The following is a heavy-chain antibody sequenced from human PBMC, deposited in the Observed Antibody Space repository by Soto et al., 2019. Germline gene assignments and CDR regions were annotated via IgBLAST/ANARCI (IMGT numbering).Heavy chain of an antibody. CDR1: GFTSRSFT. CDR2: ISSNSAYI. Sequence: GGSLRLSCAASGFTSRSFTMNWVRQAPGKGLEWVSTISSNSAYIYCTDALRGRFTISRDNAKNSLHLQMNSLRAEDTAVYYCTRDASRDSSARGWFDPWGPGTLVTVSS. CDR3: TRDASRDSSARGWFDP. V-gene: IGHV3-21*01. J-gene: IGHJ5*02. D-gene: IGHD6-13*01.